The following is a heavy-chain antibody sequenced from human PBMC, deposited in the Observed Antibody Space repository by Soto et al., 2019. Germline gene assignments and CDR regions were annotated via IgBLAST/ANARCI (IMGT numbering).Heavy chain of an antibody. CDR2: INPSGGST. CDR1: GYTFTSYY. D-gene: IGHD5-12*01. V-gene: IGHV1-46*03. J-gene: IGHJ6*03. CDR3: ASYSGYGDYYYYYMDV. Sequence: ASVKVSCKASGYTFTSYYMHWVRQAPGQGLEWMGIINPSGGSTSYAQKFQGRVTMTRDTSTSTVYMELSSLRSEDTAVYYCASYSGYGDYYYYYMDVWGKGTTVTVS.